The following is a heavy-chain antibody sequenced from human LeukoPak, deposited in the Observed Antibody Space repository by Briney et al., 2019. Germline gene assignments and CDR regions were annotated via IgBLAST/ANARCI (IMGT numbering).Heavy chain of an antibody. D-gene: IGHD5-18*01. J-gene: IGHJ4*02. V-gene: IGHV3-23*01. CDR1: GFTFSSYT. CDR3: ASGGRYSYGSFDY. CDR2: ISVSGDST. Sequence: PGGSLRLSCAASGFTFSSYTMSWVRQAPGKSLEWVSAISVSGDSTYYADSVKGRLTISRDKAKNTLSLQMSSLRAEDTAVYYCASGGRYSYGSFDYWGQGTLVTVS.